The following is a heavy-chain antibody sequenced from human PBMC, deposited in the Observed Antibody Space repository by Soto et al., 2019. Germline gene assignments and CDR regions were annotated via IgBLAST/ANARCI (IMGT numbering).Heavy chain of an antibody. D-gene: IGHD3-10*01. Sequence: GGSLRLSCVGSGFRISNYFMSWVRQAPGKGLEWVANIKEDGREKYYVESVKGRFTISRDNAKNSLYLQVNSLRDEDTAVYYCARPRFRGMDVWGQGTTVTVSS. CDR3: ARPRFRGMDV. V-gene: IGHV3-7*03. J-gene: IGHJ6*02. CDR1: GFRISNYF. CDR2: IKEDGREK.